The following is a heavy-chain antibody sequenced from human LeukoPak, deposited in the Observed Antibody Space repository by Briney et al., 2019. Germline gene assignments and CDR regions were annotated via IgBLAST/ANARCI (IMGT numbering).Heavy chain of an antibody. CDR2: IDHSGST. V-gene: IGHV4-34*01. CDR1: GGSFSGYY. J-gene: IGHJ6*02. Sequence: PSETLSLTCAGYGGSFSGYYWSWIRQPPGKGLEWIGEIDHSGSTNYNPSLKSRVSISVDTSKNQFSLKLSSVTAADTAVYYCARLCSSTSCRALYYYYGMDVWGQGTTVTVSS. CDR3: ARLCSSTSCRALYYYYGMDV. D-gene: IGHD2-2*01.